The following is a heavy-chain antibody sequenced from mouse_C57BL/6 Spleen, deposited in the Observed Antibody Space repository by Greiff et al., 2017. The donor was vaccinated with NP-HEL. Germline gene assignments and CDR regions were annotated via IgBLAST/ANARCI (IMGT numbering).Heavy chain of an antibody. CDR2: ISYDGSN. D-gene: IGHD1-1*01. CDR3: ARDGSSYYSYWYFDV. Sequence: EVKLMESGPGLVKPSQSLSLTCSVTGYSITSGYYWNWIRQFPGNKLEWMGYISYDGSNNYNPSLKNRISITRDTSKNQFFLKLNSVTTGDTATYYCARDGSSYYSYWYFDVWGTGTTVTVSS. V-gene: IGHV3-6*01. CDR1: GYSITSGYY. J-gene: IGHJ1*03.